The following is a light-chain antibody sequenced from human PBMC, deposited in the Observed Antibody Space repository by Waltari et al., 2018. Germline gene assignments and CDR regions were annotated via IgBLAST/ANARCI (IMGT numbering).Light chain of an antibody. V-gene: IGKV4-1*01. Sequence: DIVMTQSPDSLAVSLGERATINCKSSQSVLYSSNNKNYLAWYQQKPGQPPKLLFYWASTRESGVPDRFSGGGSGTDFTLTISSLEPEDFAVYYCQQRDSWWTFGQGTKVEIK. J-gene: IGKJ1*01. CDR1: QSVLYSSNNKNY. CDR3: QQRDSWWT. CDR2: WAS.